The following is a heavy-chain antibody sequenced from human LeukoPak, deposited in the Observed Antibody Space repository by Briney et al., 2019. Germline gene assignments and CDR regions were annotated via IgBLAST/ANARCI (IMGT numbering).Heavy chain of an antibody. V-gene: IGHV3-48*03. Sequence: GGSLRLSCAASGFTFSSYEMNWVRQAPGKGLEWVSYISSSGSTIYYADSVKGRFTISRDNAKNSLYLQMNSLRAEDTAVYYCARDLLRELRDYWGQGTLVTASS. D-gene: IGHD1-26*01. CDR1: GFTFSSYE. CDR3: ARDLLRELRDY. CDR2: ISSSGSTI. J-gene: IGHJ4*02.